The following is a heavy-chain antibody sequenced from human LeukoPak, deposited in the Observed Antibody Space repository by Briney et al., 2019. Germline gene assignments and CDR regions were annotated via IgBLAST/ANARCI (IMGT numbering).Heavy chain of an antibody. Sequence: GGSLRLSCAASGFTFSDYSLNWVRQAPGKGLEWVSRISGDSRYIYYADSVKGRSTISRDNAQNSLYLHMNSLRAEDTAVYYCARGPFSSSWSEFDYWGQGTLVTVSS. CDR3: ARGPFSSSWSEFDY. CDR2: ISGDSRYI. V-gene: IGHV3-21*06. CDR1: GFTFSDYS. J-gene: IGHJ4*02. D-gene: IGHD6-13*01.